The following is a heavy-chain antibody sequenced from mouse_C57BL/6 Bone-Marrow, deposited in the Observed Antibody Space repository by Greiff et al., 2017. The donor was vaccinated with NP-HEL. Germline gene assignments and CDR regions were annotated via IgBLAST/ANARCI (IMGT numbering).Heavy chain of an antibody. J-gene: IGHJ2*01. Sequence: EVKLEESGAELVRPGASVKLSYTASGFNIKDDYMHWVKQRPEQGLEWIGWIDPENGDTEYASKFQGKATITADTSSNTAYLQLSSLTSEDTAVYYCTTPSYASRDWGQGTTLTVSS. V-gene: IGHV14-4*01. D-gene: IGHD1-1*01. CDR3: TTPSYASRD. CDR1: GFNIKDDY. CDR2: IDPENGDT.